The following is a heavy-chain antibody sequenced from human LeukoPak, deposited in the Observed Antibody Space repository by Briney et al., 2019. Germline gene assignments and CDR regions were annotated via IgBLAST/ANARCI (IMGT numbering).Heavy chain of an antibody. CDR2: IYYSGST. D-gene: IGHD2-15*01. J-gene: IGHJ4*02. V-gene: IGHV4-39*01. Sequence: SETLSLTCTVPGGSFSSSSHYWGWIRQPPGMGLEWIGIIYYSGSTYYNPSLNSRVTVSLDTSKNQFSLTVTSVTAADTAVYYCARRYCSGGHCYYFDSWGQGTLVTVSS. CDR3: ARRYCSGGHCYYFDS. CDR1: GGSFSSSSHY.